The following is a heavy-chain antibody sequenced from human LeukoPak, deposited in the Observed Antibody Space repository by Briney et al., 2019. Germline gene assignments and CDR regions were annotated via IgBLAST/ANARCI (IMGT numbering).Heavy chain of an antibody. CDR1: GYNLTNYW. D-gene: IGHD3-10*01. CDR3: ARHYGSGNPWVDP. CDR2: IYPGDSDT. V-gene: IGHV5-51*01. J-gene: IGHJ5*02. Sequence: GESLKISCKGSGYNLTNYWIGWVRQVPGKGLEWVGIIYPGDSDTRYSPAFQGQVTISADKSISTAYLQWNSLKASDTAMYYCARHYGSGNPWVDPWGQGTLVTVSS.